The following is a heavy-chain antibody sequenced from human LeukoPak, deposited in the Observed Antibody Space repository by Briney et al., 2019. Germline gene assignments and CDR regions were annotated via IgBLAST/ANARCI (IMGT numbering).Heavy chain of an antibody. CDR3: ARDASYYDSSGYTNPTYAFDI. CDR1: GYTFTSYY. V-gene: IGHV1-46*01. D-gene: IGHD3-22*01. CDR2: INPSGGST. Sequence: GASVKVSCKASGYTFTSYYMHWVRQAPGQGLEWMGIINPSGGSTSYAQKFQGRVTMTRDTSTSTVYMELSSLRSEDTAVYYCARDASYYDSSGYTNPTYAFDIWGQGTMVTVSS. J-gene: IGHJ3*02.